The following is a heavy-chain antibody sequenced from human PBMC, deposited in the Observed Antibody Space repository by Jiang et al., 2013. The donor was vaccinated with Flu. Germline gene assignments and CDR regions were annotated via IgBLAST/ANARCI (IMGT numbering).Heavy chain of an antibody. V-gene: IGHV1-46*04. Sequence: SGAEVKKPGASVKVSCKASGYSFTSYYVHWVRQAPGQGLEWMGMIDPYSGNTGYAQELRGRVTMTRDTSTTTVYMELSSLRSDDTAVYYCATFPRRVIGSGTHEESFDHWGQGSLVTVSS. CDR1: GYSFTSYY. CDR3: ATFPRRVIGSGTHEESFDH. J-gene: IGHJ4*02. D-gene: IGHD3-22*01. CDR2: IDPYSGNT.